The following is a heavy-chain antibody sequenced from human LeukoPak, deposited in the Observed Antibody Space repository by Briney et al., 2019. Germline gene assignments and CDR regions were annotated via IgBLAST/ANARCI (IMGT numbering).Heavy chain of an antibody. V-gene: IGHV1-46*01. J-gene: IGHJ4*02. Sequence: ASVKVSCKASGYTFTIYYMHWVRQAPGQGLEWMGIISPSDGTTNYAQKFQGRVTMTRDTSTSTFYMEMSSLTSEDTAVYYCARYNNTSSLAGRWGTGALVSV. CDR2: ISPSDGTT. CDR1: GYTFTIYY. CDR3: ARYNNTSSLAGR. D-gene: IGHD2/OR15-2a*01.